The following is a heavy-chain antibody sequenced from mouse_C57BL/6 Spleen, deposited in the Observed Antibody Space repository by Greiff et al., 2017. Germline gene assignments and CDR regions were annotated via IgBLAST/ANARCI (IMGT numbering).Heavy chain of an antibody. Sequence: EVKLVESGPGLVKPSQSLSLTCSVTGYSITSGYYWNWIRQFPGNKLEWMGYISYDGSNNYNPSLKNRISITRDTSKNQFFLKLNSVTTEDTATYYCARGYYDYDEGAFDYWGQGTTLTVSS. CDR1: GYSITSGYY. J-gene: IGHJ2*01. CDR2: ISYDGSN. V-gene: IGHV3-6*01. CDR3: ARGYYDYDEGAFDY. D-gene: IGHD2-4*01.